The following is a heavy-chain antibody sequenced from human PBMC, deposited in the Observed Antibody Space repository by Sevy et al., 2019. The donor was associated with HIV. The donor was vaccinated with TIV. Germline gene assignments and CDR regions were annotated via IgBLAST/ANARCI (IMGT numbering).Heavy chain of an antibody. CDR2: ISGSGGST. Sequence: GGSLRLSCAASGFTFSSYAMSWVRQAPGKGLEWVSAISGSGGSTYYADSVKGRFTISRDNSKNTLYLQMSSLRAEDTAVYYCAKDCSSTSCYVVLGWFDPWGQGTLVTVSS. CDR1: GFTFSSYA. D-gene: IGHD2-2*01. J-gene: IGHJ5*02. V-gene: IGHV3-23*01. CDR3: AKDCSSTSCYVVLGWFDP.